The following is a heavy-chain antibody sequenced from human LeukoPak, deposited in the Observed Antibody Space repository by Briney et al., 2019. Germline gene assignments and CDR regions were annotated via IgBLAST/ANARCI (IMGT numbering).Heavy chain of an antibody. J-gene: IGHJ3*01. CDR3: ARKPLDYYETLDAFDL. V-gene: IGHV1-2*02. D-gene: IGHD3-22*01. CDR2: INCNSGAT. Sequence: ASVKVSCKAAGYTFSGYYLHWVRQVPGQGLEWMGWINCNSGATNLAQKFQGRVTMTKDRPIRTAYMELKSLRSDDTAIYYCARKPLDYYETLDAFDLWAQGTMVIVSS. CDR1: GYTFSGYY.